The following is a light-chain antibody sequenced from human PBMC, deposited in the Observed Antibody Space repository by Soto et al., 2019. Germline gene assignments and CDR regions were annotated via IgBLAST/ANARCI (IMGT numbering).Light chain of an antibody. CDR3: QHYNSWPFT. V-gene: IGKV3-15*01. J-gene: IGKJ3*01. Sequence: EIVMTQSPATLSVSAGKRGTLSCRASQNVRSNLAWYQQKPGQAPRLLINGASTRATGVPPRFSGSGSVTEFTLTISSLQSEDSAVYFCQHYNSWPFTFGPGTKVEI. CDR2: GAS. CDR1: QNVRSN.